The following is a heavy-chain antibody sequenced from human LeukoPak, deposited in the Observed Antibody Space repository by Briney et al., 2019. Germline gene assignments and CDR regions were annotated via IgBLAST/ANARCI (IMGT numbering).Heavy chain of an antibody. CDR1: GGSISSYY. CDR3: ARGGPWGYDPDGYFDY. D-gene: IGHD7-27*01. J-gene: IGHJ4*02. CDR2: IYYSGST. Sequence: SETLSLTCTVSGGSISSYYWSWIRQPPGKGLEWIWYIYYSGSTNYNPSLKSRVTISVDTSKNQFSLKLSSVTAADTAVYYCARGGPWGYDPDGYFDYWGQGTLVTVSS. V-gene: IGHV4-59*01.